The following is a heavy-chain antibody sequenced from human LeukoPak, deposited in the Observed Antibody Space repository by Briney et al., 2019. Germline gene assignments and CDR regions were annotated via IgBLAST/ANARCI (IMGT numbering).Heavy chain of an antibody. CDR3: ATSMIVVVPIQHYFDY. D-gene: IGHD3-22*01. J-gene: IGHJ4*02. CDR2: FDPEDGET. V-gene: IGHV1-24*01. CDR1: GYTLTELS. Sequence: ASVKVSCKVSGYTLTELSMHWVRQAPGKGLEWMGGFDPEDGETIYAQKFQGRVTMTEDTSTDTAYMELSSLRSEDTAVYYCATSMIVVVPIQHYFDYWGQGTLATVSS.